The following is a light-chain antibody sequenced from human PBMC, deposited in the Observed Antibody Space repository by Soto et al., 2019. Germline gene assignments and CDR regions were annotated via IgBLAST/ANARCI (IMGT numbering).Light chain of an antibody. Sequence: SYELTQPPSVSVAPGQTASISCGGNNIGIKDVYWYQRQPGQAPVLVIYDNRDRPSGIPERFSGSNSGNTATLTISRVEAGDEADYYCQVWDTSSDHPVFGGGTKLTVL. CDR3: QVWDTSSDHPV. CDR2: DNR. CDR1: NIGIKD. J-gene: IGLJ2*01. V-gene: IGLV3-21*01.